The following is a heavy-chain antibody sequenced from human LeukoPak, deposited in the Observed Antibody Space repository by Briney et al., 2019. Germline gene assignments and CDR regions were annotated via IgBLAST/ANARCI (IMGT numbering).Heavy chain of an antibody. Sequence: ASVKVSCKVSGYTLTELSMHWVRQAPGKGLEWMGGFDPEDGETIYAQKFQGRVTMTEDTSTDTAYMELRSLRSEDTAVYYCATVVNHGDYHLRPFDYWGQGTLVTVSS. V-gene: IGHV1-24*01. CDR2: FDPEDGET. D-gene: IGHD4-17*01. J-gene: IGHJ4*02. CDR1: GYTLTELS. CDR3: ATVVNHGDYHLRPFDY.